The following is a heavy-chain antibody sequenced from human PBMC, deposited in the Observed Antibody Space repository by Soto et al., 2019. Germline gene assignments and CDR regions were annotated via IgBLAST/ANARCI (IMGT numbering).Heavy chain of an antibody. CDR2: ISYDGSNK. CDR1: GFTFSSYA. Sequence: QVQLVESGGGVVQPGRSLRLSCAASGFTFSSYAMHWVRQAPGKGLEWVAVISYDGSNKYYADSVKGRFTISRDNSKNTLYLQMNSLRAEDTAVYYCARDYYRFNSGYGFSMDVWCQGTTVTVSS. V-gene: IGHV3-30-3*01. D-gene: IGHD5-12*01. J-gene: IGHJ6*02. CDR3: ARDYYRFNSGYGFSMDV.